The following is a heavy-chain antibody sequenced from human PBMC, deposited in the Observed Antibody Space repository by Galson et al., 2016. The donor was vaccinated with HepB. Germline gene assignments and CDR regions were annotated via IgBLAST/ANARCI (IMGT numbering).Heavy chain of an antibody. CDR2: ISSRSSYI. V-gene: IGHV3-21*03. CDR1: GFTFSSYS. J-gene: IGHJ4*02. D-gene: IGHD5-18*01. CDR3: EVAYVDTFMNFRDH. Sequence: SLRLSCAASGFTFSSYSMNWVRQAPGKGLEWVSSISSRSSYIYHADSVKGRFTISRDNAKNSLYLQMNSLETGDIAMYYCEVAYVDTFMNFRDHWGQGALVTVSS.